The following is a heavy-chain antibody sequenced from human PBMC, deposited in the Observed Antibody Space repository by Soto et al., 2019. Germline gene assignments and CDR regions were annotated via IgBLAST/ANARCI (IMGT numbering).Heavy chain of an antibody. CDR2: IIPIFGTA. Sequence: QVQLVQSGAEVKKPGSSVKVSCKASGGTFSSYAISWVRQAPGQGLEWMGGIIPIFGTANYAQKFQGRVTITADESTSKAYMELSSLRSEEKAVDYCAVGDGAMVNWYHYYGMDVWGQGTTVTVSS. D-gene: IGHD5-18*01. V-gene: IGHV1-69*01. J-gene: IGHJ6*02. CDR1: GGTFSSYA. CDR3: AVGDGAMVNWYHYYGMDV.